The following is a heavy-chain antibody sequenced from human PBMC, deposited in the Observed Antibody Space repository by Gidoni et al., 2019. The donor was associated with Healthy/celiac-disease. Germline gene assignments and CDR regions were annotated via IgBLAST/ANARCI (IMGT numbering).Heavy chain of an antibody. V-gene: IGHV3-11*05. CDR2: SSSSSSYT. D-gene: IGHD4-17*01. J-gene: IGHJ4*02. CDR3: ARANGDYNYFDY. Sequence: VLLVESAGGLVKPGGSLRLSCSASGFPFSDYYMSWIRQAPGTGLEWVSYSSSSSSYTNDADSVKGRFTIARDNAKNSLYLQMNSLRAEDTAVYYCARANGDYNYFDYWGQGTLVTVSS. CDR1: GFPFSDYY.